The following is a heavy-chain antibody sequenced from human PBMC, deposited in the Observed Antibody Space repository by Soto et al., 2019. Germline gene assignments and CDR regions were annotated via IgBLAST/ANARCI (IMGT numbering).Heavy chain of an antibody. J-gene: IGHJ5*02. D-gene: IGHD3-3*01. CDR2: IYYSGST. CDR3: ARQFNTELVLRFLEWYYNWFDP. Sequence: SETLSLTCTVSGGSISSSSYYWGWIRQPPGKGLEWIGSIYYSGSTYYNPSLKSRVTISVDTSKNQFSLKLSSVTAADTAVYYCARQFNTELVLRFLEWYYNWFDPWGQGTLVTVSS. V-gene: IGHV4-39*01. CDR1: GGSISSSSYY.